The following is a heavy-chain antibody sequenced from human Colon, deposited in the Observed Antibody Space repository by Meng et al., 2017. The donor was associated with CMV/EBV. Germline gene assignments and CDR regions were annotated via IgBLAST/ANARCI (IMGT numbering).Heavy chain of an antibody. Sequence: GGSLRLSCAASGFTFSSYEMNWVRQAPGKGLEWVSYISSDGGTVLYADSVKGRFTISRDNTKNSVYLQMKSLRAEDTAVYYCARELGARSPHYNWFDPWGQGTLVTVSS. D-gene: IGHD1-26*01. CDR1: GFTFSSYE. J-gene: IGHJ5*02. CDR3: ARELGARSPHYNWFDP. V-gene: IGHV3-48*03. CDR2: ISSDGGTV.